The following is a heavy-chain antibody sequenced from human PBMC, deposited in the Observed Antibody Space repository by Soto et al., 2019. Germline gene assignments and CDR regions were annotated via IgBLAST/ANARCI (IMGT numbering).Heavy chain of an antibody. CDR3: ARDYSSGRDIYYYYGMDV. D-gene: IGHD6-19*01. J-gene: IGHJ6*02. V-gene: IGHV3-33*01. CDR2: IWYDGSNE. Sequence: ESGGGVVQPGRSLRLSCAASGFTFTSYGMHWVRQAPGKGLEWVAVIWYDGSNEYYADSVKGRFTISRDNSKNTLYLQMNSLRAEDTAVYYCARDYSSGRDIYYYYGMDVWGQGTTVTVSS. CDR1: GFTFTSYG.